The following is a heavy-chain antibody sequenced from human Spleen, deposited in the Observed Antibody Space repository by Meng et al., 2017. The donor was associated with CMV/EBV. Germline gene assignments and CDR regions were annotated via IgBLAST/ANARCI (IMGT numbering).Heavy chain of an antibody. Sequence: GESLKISCAASGFTFSTSWMSWVRQAPGKGLEWVANIREDGSSKYYADPVKGRFTISRDNAKNSLFLQMSSLRVEDTAVYYCARDYYGGTSDPMYYYAMDVWGQGTTVTVSS. CDR1: GFTFSTSW. CDR2: IREDGSSK. J-gene: IGHJ6*02. V-gene: IGHV3-7*01. D-gene: IGHD4-23*01. CDR3: ARDYYGGTSDPMYYYAMDV.